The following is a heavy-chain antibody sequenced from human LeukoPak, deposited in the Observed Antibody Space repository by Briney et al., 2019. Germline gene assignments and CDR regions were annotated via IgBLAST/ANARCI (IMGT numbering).Heavy chain of an antibody. Sequence: GGSLRLSCTASGFTFGDFALSWVRQAPGKGLEWVGFIRSTVFGGTTEYAASVKGRFTISRDDSKSIAYLQMNTLKTEDTGVYYCTRDLVAVTGDTFYYYAMDVWGQGTTVTVSS. CDR2: IRSTVFGGTT. V-gene: IGHV3-49*04. J-gene: IGHJ6*02. D-gene: IGHD6-19*01. CDR1: GFTFGDFA. CDR3: TRDLVAVTGDTFYYYAMDV.